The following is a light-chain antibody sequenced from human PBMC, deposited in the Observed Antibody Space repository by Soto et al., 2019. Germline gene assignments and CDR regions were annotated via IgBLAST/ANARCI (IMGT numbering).Light chain of an antibody. J-gene: IGKJ4*01. Sequence: DIQVTQSPSSLSASVGDRVTLTCRASQDIGNHLAWFQKKPGEAPKSLIHAASILQSGVPSKFSGSGSGTDFTLTSSSLQPEDFATYYGQQYHLYPLTFGGGTKVEMK. V-gene: IGKV1-16*02. CDR2: AAS. CDR1: QDIGNH. CDR3: QQYHLYPLT.